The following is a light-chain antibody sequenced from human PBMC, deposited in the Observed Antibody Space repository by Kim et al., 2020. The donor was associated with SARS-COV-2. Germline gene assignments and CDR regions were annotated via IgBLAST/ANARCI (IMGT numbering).Light chain of an antibody. V-gene: IGLV2-18*02. J-gene: IGLJ1*01. Sequence: SVPISCTGTSSGVASYNRVSWYQQPPGTAPKLMIHEVSNRPSGVPDRFSGSKSGNTASLTISGLQAEDEADYYCSSYTSSSTPYVFGTGTKVTVL. CDR1: SSGVASYNR. CDR2: EVS. CDR3: SSYTSSSTPYV.